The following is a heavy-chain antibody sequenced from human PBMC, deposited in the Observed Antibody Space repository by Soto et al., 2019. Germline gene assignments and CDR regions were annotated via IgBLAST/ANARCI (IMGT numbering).Heavy chain of an antibody. CDR2: IKPDGSEK. J-gene: IGHJ4*02. CDR3: VRDAHRGGDFDY. CDR1: GFTFSSYW. D-gene: IGHD3-10*01. V-gene: IGHV3-7*04. Sequence: EVQLVESGGGLVQPGGSLRLSCAASGFTFSSYWMVWVRQAPGKGLEWVANIKPDGSEKYYVDSVKGRFTISRDNARKSRYLQRNSLGAEDTAVYYCVRDAHRGGDFDYWGQGTLVTVSS.